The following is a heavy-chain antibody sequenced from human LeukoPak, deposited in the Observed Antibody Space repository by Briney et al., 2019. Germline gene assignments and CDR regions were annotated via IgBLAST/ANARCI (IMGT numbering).Heavy chain of an antibody. CDR2: IIPIFGTA. D-gene: IGHD1-1*01. CDR3: ARDRSWSTIETLQLDY. V-gene: IGHV1-69*13. Sequence: ASVTVSFKGSGGTFTISAISWVRQARGQGVEGMGGIIPIFGTATYTPKFQGRVTITADESTSTAYMELSSLISEDTAVYYCARDRSWSTIETLQLDYWGQGTLVTVSS. CDR1: GGTFTISA. J-gene: IGHJ4*02.